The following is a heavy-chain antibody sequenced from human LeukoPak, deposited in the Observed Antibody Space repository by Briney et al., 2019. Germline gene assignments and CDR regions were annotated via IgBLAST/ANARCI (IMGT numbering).Heavy chain of an antibody. V-gene: IGHV4-38-2*02. D-gene: IGHD3-22*01. CDR2: IYHSGNT. CDR3: ARADYYDSSGYYFDY. CDR1: AYSISSGYY. Sequence: PSETLSLTCTVSAYSISSGYYWGWIRQAPGKGLEWIGGIYHSGNTYYNPSLKSRVTISVDTSKNQFSLRLSSVTAADTAVYYCARADYYDSSGYYFDYWGQGTLVTVSS. J-gene: IGHJ4*02.